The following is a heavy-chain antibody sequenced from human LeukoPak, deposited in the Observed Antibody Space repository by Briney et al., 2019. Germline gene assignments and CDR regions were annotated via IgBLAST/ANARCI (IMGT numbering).Heavy chain of an antibody. CDR1: GGTFSSYA. Sequence: SVTVSCTASGGTFSSYAISWVRQAPGQGLEWMGGIIPIFGTANYAQKFQGRVTITTDESTSTAYMELSSLRSEDTAVYYCARGGTTVVSYYFDYWGQGTLVTVSS. CDR2: IIPIFGTA. D-gene: IGHD4-23*01. J-gene: IGHJ4*02. V-gene: IGHV1-69*05. CDR3: ARGGTTVVSYYFDY.